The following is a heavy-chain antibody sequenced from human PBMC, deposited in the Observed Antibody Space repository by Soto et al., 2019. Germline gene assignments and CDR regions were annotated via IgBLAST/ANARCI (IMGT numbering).Heavy chain of an antibody. J-gene: IGHJ6*02. CDR3: ASEYSGSYYYDYYYGMDV. Sequence: SVKVSCKASGGTFSSYTISWVRQAPGQGLEWMGRIIPILGIANYAQKFQGRVTITRDTSASTAYMELSSLRSEDTAVYYCASEYSGSYYYDYYYGMDVWGQGTTVTVSS. CDR1: GGTFSSYT. V-gene: IGHV1-69*02. CDR2: IIPILGIA. D-gene: IGHD1-26*01.